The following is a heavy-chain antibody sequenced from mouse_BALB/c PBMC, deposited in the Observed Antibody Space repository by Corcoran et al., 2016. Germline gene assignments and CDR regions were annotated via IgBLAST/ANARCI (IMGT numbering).Heavy chain of an antibody. CDR2: INTYTGEP. CDR3: ARGRGGYAMDY. CDR1: GYTFTNYG. J-gene: IGHJ4*01. Sequence: QIQLVQSGPELKKPGETVKISCKASGYTFTNYGMNWVKQAPGKGLKWMGWINTYTGEPTYADDFKGRFAFSLETSASTAYLQINNLKNEDMATYFCARGRGGYAMDYWGQGTSVTVSS. V-gene: IGHV9-1*02.